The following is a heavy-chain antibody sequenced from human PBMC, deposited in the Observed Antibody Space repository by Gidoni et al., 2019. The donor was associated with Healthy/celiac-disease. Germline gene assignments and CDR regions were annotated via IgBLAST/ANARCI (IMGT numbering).Heavy chain of an antibody. CDR3: ARVGYGDYGDAFDI. D-gene: IGHD4-17*01. CDR1: GFTFSSYG. CDR2: IWYDGSNK. J-gene: IGHJ3*02. V-gene: IGHV3-33*01. Sequence: QVQLVASGGGVVQPGRSLRLSCAASGFTFSSYGMHWVRQAPGKGLEWVAVIWYDGSNKYYADSVKGRFTISRDNSKNTLYLQMNSLRAEDTAVYYCARVGYGDYGDAFDIWGQGTMVTVSS.